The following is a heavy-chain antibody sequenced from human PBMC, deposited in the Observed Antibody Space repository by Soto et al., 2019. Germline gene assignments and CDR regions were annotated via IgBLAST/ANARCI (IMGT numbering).Heavy chain of an antibody. CDR2: INHSGST. CDR3: ARGRGGRSGYYTPYYYYYMDV. D-gene: IGHD3-3*01. J-gene: IGHJ6*03. CDR1: GGSVSGYD. Sequence: PSETMALTCAVYGGSVSGYDGSWIRQPPGKGLEWIGEINHSGSTNYNPSLKSRVTISVDTSKNQFSLKLSSVTAADTAVYYCARGRGGRSGYYTPYYYYYMDVWGKGTTVTVSS. V-gene: IGHV4-34*01.